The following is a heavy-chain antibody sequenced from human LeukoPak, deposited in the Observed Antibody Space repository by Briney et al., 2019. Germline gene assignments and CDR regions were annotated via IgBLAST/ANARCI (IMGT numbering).Heavy chain of an antibody. CDR2: ISGSGGST. V-gene: IGHV3-23*01. CDR1: GFTFSSYA. D-gene: IGHD2-2*01. Sequence: SGGSLRLSCAASGFTFSSYAMSWVRQAPGKGLEWVSAISGSGGSTYYADSVKGRFTISRDNSKNTLYLQMNSLRAEDTAVYYCAKIYCSSTSCHPPHDAFDIWGQGTMVTVSS. CDR3: AKIYCSSTSCHPPHDAFDI. J-gene: IGHJ3*02.